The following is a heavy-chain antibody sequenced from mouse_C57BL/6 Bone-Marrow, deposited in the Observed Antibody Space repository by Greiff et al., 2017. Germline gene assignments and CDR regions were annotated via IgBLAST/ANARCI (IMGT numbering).Heavy chain of an antibody. V-gene: IGHV1-50*01. D-gene: IGHD4-1*01. Sequence: QVQLQQPGAELVKPGASVKLSCKASGYTFTSYWMQWVKQRPGQGLEWMGEIDPSDSYTNYNQKFKGKATLTVDTSSSTAYMQLSSLTSEDSAVYDCAITGTWDYWGQGTTLTVSS. CDR2: IDPSDSYT. CDR3: AITGTWDY. CDR1: GYTFTSYW. J-gene: IGHJ2*01.